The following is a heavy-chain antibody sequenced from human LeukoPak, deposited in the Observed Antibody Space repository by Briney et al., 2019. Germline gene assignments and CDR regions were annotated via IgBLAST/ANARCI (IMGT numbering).Heavy chain of an antibody. D-gene: IGHD1/OR15-1a*01. Sequence: PSETLSLTCAVYGGSFSGYYWSWIRQPPGKGLEWIGEINHSGSTNYNPSLKSRVTISVDTSKDQFSLKLSSVTAADTAVYYCARVSGGNRSPFDIWGQGTMVTVSS. V-gene: IGHV4-34*01. CDR3: ARVSGGNRSPFDI. CDR2: INHSGST. J-gene: IGHJ3*02. CDR1: GGSFSGYY.